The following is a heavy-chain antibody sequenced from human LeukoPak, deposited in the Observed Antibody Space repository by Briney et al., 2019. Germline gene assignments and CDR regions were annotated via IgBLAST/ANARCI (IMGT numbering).Heavy chain of an antibody. Sequence: GGSLRLSCEASGFSFSGNAMSWVRQAPGKGLEWVSAISGSGGSTYYADSVKGRFTISRDNSKNTLYLQMNSLRAEDTAVYYCANLDLGVSDYWGQGTLVTVSS. V-gene: IGHV3-23*01. J-gene: IGHJ4*02. CDR1: GFSFSGNA. CDR2: ISGSGGST. CDR3: ANLDLGVSDY.